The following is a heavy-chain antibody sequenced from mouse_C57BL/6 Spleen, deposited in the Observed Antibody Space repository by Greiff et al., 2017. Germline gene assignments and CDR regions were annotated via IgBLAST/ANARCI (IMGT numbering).Heavy chain of an antibody. Sequence: QVTLKESGPGILQSSQTLSLTCSFSGFSLSTSGMGVSWIRQPSGKGLEWLAHIYWDEDKRYNPSLKGRLTISKDTSRNQVFLKITSVDTADTATYYCARRRGTTVVFDYWGQGTTLTVSS. CDR3: ARRRGTTVVFDY. CDR2: IYWDEDK. CDR1: GFSLSTSGMG. V-gene: IGHV8-12*01. J-gene: IGHJ2*01. D-gene: IGHD1-1*01.